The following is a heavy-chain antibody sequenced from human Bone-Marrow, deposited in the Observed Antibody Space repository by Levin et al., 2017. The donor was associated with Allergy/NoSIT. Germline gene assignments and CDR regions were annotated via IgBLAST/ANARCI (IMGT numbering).Heavy chain of an antibody. V-gene: IGHV3-33*01. CDR2: IWNDGTNR. J-gene: IGHJ4*02. CDR3: AAYNSFTMIVNH. CDR1: GLSFNTYG. Sequence: QAGGSLRLSCTMSGLSFNTYGIHWVRQAPGKGLEWVAVIWNDGTNRYYADSVEGRFIISTDNSKKTLNLEMSSLRVEDTAVYYCAAYNSFTMIVNHWGQGTLVTVSS. D-gene: IGHD3-22*01.